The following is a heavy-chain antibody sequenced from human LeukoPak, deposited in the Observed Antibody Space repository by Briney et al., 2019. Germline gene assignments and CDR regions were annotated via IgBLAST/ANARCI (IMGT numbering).Heavy chain of an antibody. Sequence: PSETLSLTCTVSGGSISSYYWSWIRQPPGKGLEWIGYIYYSGSTNYNPSLKSRVTISLDTSKSQFSLNLNSVTAADTAVYYCARGGASSRYFDCWGQGTLVTVSS. CDR1: GGSISSYY. D-gene: IGHD6-6*01. J-gene: IGHJ4*02. V-gene: IGHV4-59*01. CDR3: ARGGASSRYFDC. CDR2: IYYSGST.